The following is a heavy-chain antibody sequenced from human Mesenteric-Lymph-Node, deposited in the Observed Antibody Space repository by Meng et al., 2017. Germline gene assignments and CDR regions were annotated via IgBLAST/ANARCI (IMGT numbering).Heavy chain of an antibody. D-gene: IGHD4-17*01. CDR1: GGSISSGGFH. CDR3: ARTNYGDYNWFDP. V-gene: IGHV4-31*03. J-gene: IGHJ5*02. CDR2: IYYSGST. Sequence: QPPLQESGPGLGKPSPTRPFTCTVCGGSISSGGFHWSWIRYHPGKGLEWIGYIYYSGSTYYNPSLRSRVAISIDTSKNQFSLKLTSVTAADTAVYFCARTNYGDYNWFDPWGQGTLVTVSS.